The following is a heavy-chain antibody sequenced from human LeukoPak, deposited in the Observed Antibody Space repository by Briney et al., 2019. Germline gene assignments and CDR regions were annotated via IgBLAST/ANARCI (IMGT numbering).Heavy chain of an antibody. J-gene: IGHJ3*01. CDR2: ISGSGSTV. CDR1: GFIFTDYY. V-gene: IGHV3-11*01. CDR3: GKASGTYPDDAFDV. D-gene: IGHD1-26*01. Sequence: PGGSLRLSCAASGFIFTDYYMSWIRQAPGKGLEWVSYISGSGSTVYYADSVKGRFTISRDNSKNTLYLQMNSLRAEDTAVYYCGKASGTYPDDAFDVWGQGTMVTVSS.